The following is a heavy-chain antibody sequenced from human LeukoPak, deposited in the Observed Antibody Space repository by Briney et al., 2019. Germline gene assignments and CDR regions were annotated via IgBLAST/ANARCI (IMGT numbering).Heavy chain of an antibody. V-gene: IGHV4-38-2*02. CDR1: GYSISSGYY. Sequence: PTETLLLACAVPGYSISSGYYWAWIRQPPGQGLVWIGSIYQSGRSYYNPSLKSRVTISVDTSKDQFSLKLSSVTAADTAVYYCARENCSSTSCYFHSYNWFDPWGQGTLVTVSS. J-gene: IGHJ5*02. CDR2: IYQSGRS. D-gene: IGHD2-2*01. CDR3: ARENCSSTSCYFHSYNWFDP.